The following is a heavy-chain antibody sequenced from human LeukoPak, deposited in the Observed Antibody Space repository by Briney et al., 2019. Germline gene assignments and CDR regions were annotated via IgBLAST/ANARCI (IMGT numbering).Heavy chain of an antibody. CDR3: ARVASTSPYFYGMDV. V-gene: IGHV3-53*01. CDR1: AFSVSSNY. CDR2: IYSGGST. J-gene: IGHJ6*02. Sequence: GGSLRLPCAASAFSVSSNYMSWVRQAPGKGLEWVSVIYSGGSTYYADSVTGRFTISRDKSKNTVYLQMNSLSAEDTAIYYCARVASTSPYFYGMDVWGQGTTVTVSS.